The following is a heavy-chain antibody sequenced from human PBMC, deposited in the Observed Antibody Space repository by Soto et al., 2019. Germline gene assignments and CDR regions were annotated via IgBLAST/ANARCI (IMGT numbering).Heavy chain of an antibody. CDR1: GGSISSSSYY. J-gene: IGHJ4*02. Sequence: SETLSLTCTVSGGSISSSSYYWGWIRQPPGKGLEWIGSIYYSGSTNYNPSLKSRVTISLDTSKNQFSLNLSSMTAADTAVYYCASTQQWLAFDFWGQGILVPVSS. CDR3: ASTQQWLAFDF. V-gene: IGHV4-39*07. D-gene: IGHD6-19*01. CDR2: IYYSGST.